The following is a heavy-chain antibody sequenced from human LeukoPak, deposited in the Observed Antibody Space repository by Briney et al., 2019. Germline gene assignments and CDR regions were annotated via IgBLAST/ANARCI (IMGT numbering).Heavy chain of an antibody. V-gene: IGHV3-7*01. D-gene: IGHD1-1*01. CDR3: ARLGLEVGGPNWFDP. Sequence: GSLRLSCAAPGFSFSSNWMGWVRQAPGKGLEWVAHIERDGSQKYYLDSVKGRFTISRDNAKNSLYLQMNSLRVEDTAVYYCARLGLEVGGPNWFDPWGQGTLVTVSS. CDR2: IERDGSQK. CDR1: GFSFSSNW. J-gene: IGHJ5*02.